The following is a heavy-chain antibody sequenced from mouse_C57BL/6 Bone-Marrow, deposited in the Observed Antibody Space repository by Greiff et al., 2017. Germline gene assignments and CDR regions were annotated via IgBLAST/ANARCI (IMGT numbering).Heavy chain of an antibody. CDR2: IHPNSGST. CDR3: ARFMISPWYFDG. Sequence: VQLQQPGAELVKPGASVKLSCKASGYTFTSYWMHWVKQRPGQGLEWIGMIHPNSGSTNYNEKFKSKATLTVDKSSSTAYMQLSSLTSEDSAVYYGARFMISPWYFDGWGTGTTVTVAS. CDR1: GYTFTSYW. J-gene: IGHJ1*03. V-gene: IGHV1-64*01. D-gene: IGHD2-4*01.